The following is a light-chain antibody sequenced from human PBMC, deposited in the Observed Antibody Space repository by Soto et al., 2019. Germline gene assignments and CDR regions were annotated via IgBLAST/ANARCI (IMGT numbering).Light chain of an antibody. CDR2: AAS. J-gene: IGKJ5*01. Sequence: DIQMTQSPASLSASVGDVVTITCHSSQDISTYLNWYQHKPGKAPKLLIYAASSLQSGVPPRFSGSGFGTDFTLTISRLEPEDFALYYGQHYAGGSRITFGQGTRLEI. CDR1: QDISTY. V-gene: IGKV1-39*01. CDR3: QHYAGGSRIT.